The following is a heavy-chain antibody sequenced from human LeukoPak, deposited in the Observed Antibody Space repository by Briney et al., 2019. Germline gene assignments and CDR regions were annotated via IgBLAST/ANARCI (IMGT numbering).Heavy chain of an antibody. V-gene: IGHV1-2*02. CDR2: INPNSGGT. CDR1: GYTFTGYY. J-gene: IGHJ4*02. D-gene: IGHD3-22*01. Sequence: ASMKVSCKASGYTFTGYYMHWVRQAPGQGLEWMGWINPNSGGTNYAQKFQGRVTMTRDTSISTAYMELSRLRSDDTAVYYCARGPNYYDSSGRSDYWGQGTLVTVSS. CDR3: ARGPNYYDSSGRSDY.